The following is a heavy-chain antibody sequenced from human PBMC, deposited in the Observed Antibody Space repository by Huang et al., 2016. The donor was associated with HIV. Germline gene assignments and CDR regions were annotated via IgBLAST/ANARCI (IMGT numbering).Heavy chain of an antibody. V-gene: IGHV4-59*11. CDR1: GESITSHF. D-gene: IGHD3-16*01. J-gene: IGHJ5*02. Sequence: QVQLQESGPGLVKPSETLSLTCTVSGESITSHFWSWIRQPPGKGLELIGIIYSNGTNNYNPPLKSRLTMSVDTSKNHFSLKLTSVTAMDTAVYYCARVLRRAHCDLWGQGRLVTVSS. CDR2: IYSNGTN. CDR3: ARVLRRAHCDL.